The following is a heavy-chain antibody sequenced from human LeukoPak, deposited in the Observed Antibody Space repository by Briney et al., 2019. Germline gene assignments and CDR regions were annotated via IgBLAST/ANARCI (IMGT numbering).Heavy chain of an antibody. D-gene: IGHD5-24*01. J-gene: IGHJ6*03. Sequence: SKTLSLTCAVYGGSFSGYYWSWIRQPPGKGLEWIGEINHSGSTNYNPSLKSRVTISVDTSKNQFSLKLSSVTAADTAVYYCARLSRDRYYDYYMDVWGKGTTVTISS. CDR1: GGSFSGYY. CDR2: INHSGST. V-gene: IGHV4-34*01. CDR3: ARLSRDRYYDYYMDV.